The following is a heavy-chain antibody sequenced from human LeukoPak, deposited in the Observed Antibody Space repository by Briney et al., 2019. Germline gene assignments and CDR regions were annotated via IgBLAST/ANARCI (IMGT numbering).Heavy chain of an antibody. V-gene: IGHV3-23*01. CDR2: MTSSGGNT. Sequence: GGSLRPSCEASGSTFSIYAMSWVRQAPGKGRGWVSVMTSSGGNTYCAHSVKGRLTISRDNSKNTLYLQMNSLGAEDTALYYCAPYDSSGYYLYRYFTYWGQGTLVTVSS. CDR3: APYDSSGYYLYRYFTY. D-gene: IGHD3-22*01. CDR1: GSTFSIYA. J-gene: IGHJ4*02.